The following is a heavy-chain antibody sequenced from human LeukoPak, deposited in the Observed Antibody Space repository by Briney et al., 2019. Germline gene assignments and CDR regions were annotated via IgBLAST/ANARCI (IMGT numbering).Heavy chain of an antibody. CDR1: GFTFSSYG. J-gene: IGHJ4*02. D-gene: IGHD5-24*01. CDR3: ARDHHGYNGFLVYFDY. CDR2: LSHSFGST. V-gene: IGHV3-23*01. Sequence: GGSLRLSCAASGFTFSSYGMSWVRQAPGKGLEWVSALSHSFGSTYYADSVKGRFTISRDNSKNTLYLQMSSLRAEDTAVYYCARDHHGYNGFLVYFDYWGQGTLVTVSS.